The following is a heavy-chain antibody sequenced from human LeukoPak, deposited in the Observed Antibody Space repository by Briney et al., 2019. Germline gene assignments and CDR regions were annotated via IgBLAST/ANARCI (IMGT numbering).Heavy chain of an antibody. J-gene: IGHJ4*02. V-gene: IGHV4-59*01. CDR1: GGSISSYY. D-gene: IGHD3-3*01. CDR3: ARAWSDQNENDY. Sequence: SETLSLTCTVSGGSISSYYWSWIRQPPGKGLEWIGYIYYSGSTNYNPSLKSRVTISVDTSKNQFSLKLSSVTAADTAVYYCARAWSDQNENDYWGQGTLVTVSS. CDR2: IYYSGST.